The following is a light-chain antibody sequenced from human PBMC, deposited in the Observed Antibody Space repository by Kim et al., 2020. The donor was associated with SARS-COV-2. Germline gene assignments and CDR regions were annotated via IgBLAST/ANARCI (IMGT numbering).Light chain of an antibody. V-gene: IGKV4-1*01. J-gene: IGKJ2*01. CDR1: QSVLYSSNNKNY. Sequence: DIVMTQSPDSLAVSLGERATINCKSSQSVLYSSNNKNYLAWYQQKPGQPPKLLIYWASTRESGVPDRFSGSGSGTDFTLTISSLQAEDVAVYDSEQDYSTPYTFGQGTKLEI. CDR3: EQDYSTPYT. CDR2: WAS.